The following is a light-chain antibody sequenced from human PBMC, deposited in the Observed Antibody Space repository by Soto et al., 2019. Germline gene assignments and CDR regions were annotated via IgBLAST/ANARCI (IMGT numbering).Light chain of an antibody. CDR3: AAWDDSLSVV. Sequence: QSVRTQPPSASGTPGQRVTISCSGSSSNIGSNYVYWYQQLPGTAPKLLIYRNNQRPSGVPDRFSGSKSGTSASLAISGLRSEDEADYYCAAWDDSLSVVFGGGTKLTVL. CDR1: SSNIGSNY. J-gene: IGLJ2*01. V-gene: IGLV1-47*01. CDR2: RNN.